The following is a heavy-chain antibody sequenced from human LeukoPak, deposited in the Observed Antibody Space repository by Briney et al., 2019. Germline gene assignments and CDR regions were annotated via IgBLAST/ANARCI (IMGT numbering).Heavy chain of an antibody. CDR2: ISYDGSNK. CDR1: GFTFSSYA. D-gene: IGHD3-10*01. CDR3: ALPPGSFDY. J-gene: IGHJ4*02. Sequence: GGSLRLSCAASGFTFSSYAMHWVRQAPGKGLEWVAVISYDGSNKYYADSVKGRFTISRDNSKNTLYLQMNSLRAEDTAVYYCALPPGSFDYWGQGTLVTVSS. V-gene: IGHV3-30-3*01.